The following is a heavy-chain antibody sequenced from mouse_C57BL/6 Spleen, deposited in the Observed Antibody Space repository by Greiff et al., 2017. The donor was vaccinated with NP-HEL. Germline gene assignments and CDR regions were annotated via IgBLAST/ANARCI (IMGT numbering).Heavy chain of an antibody. CDR2: IHPSSGST. J-gene: IGHJ4*01. V-gene: IGHV1-64*01. D-gene: IGHD2-3*01. CDR1: GYTFTSYW. CDR3: ARSLYDGYYYYYAMDY. Sequence: VQLQQPGAELVKPGASVKLSCKASGYTFTSYWMHWVKQRPGQGLEWIGMIHPSSGSTNYNEKFKSKATLTVDKSSSTAYMQLSSLTSEDSAVYYCARSLYDGYYYYYAMDYWGQGTSVTVSS.